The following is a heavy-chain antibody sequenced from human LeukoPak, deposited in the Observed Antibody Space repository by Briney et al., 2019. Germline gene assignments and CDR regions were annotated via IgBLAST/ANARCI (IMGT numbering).Heavy chain of an antibody. V-gene: IGHV1-3*01. CDR1: GYTFTSYA. J-gene: IGHJ4*02. CDR2: INAGNGNT. CDR3: ARYAIRAVFDY. Sequence: ASVKVSCKASGYTFTSYAMHWVRQTPGQRLEWMGWINAGNGNTKYSQKFQGRVTITRDTSASTAYMELSSLRSEDTAVYYCARYAIRAVFDYWGQGTLVTVSS. D-gene: IGHD2-8*01.